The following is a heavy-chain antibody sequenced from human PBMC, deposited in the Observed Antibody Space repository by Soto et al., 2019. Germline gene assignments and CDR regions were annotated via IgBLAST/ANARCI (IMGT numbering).Heavy chain of an antibody. J-gene: IGHJ4*02. CDR3: ATHRGNTYGPYDD. D-gene: IGHD5-18*01. CDR1: GGSISSGYW. V-gene: IGHV4-4*02. CDR2: IFHSGST. Sequence: QVQLKQSGPGLVKPSGTLSLTCAVSGGSISSGYWWSWVRQSPGKGLEWLGEIFHSGSTNYNPSLKSRVTISVDKSKNQFPLNLNSVTAAATAVYYCATHRGNTYGPYDDWGQGTLVTVSS.